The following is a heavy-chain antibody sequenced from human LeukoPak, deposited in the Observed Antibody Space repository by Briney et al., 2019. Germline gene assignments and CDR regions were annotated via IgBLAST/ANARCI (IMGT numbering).Heavy chain of an antibody. CDR3: ARSGYYYDTSGYYLDY. CDR2: ISSSGSTI. CDR1: GFTFSDYY. D-gene: IGHD3-22*01. Sequence: GGSLRLSCAASGFTFSDYYMSWIRQAPGKGLEWVSYISSSGSTIYYADSAKGRFTISRDNAKNSLYLQMNSLRAEDTAVYYCARSGYYYDTSGYYLDYWGQGTLVTVSS. J-gene: IGHJ4*02. V-gene: IGHV3-11*04.